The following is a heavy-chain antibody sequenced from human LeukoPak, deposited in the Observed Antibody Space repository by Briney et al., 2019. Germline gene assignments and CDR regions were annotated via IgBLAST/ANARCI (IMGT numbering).Heavy chain of an antibody. CDR2: IYYSGST. CDR3: ARDRRISLGGYDLYYYYGMDG. Sequence: SETLSLTCTVSGGSISSGGYYWSWIRQHPGKGLEWIGYIYYSGSTYYNPSLKSRVTISVDTSKNQFSLKLSSVTAADTAVYYCARDRRISLGGYDLYYYYGMDGWGQGTTVTVSS. J-gene: IGHJ6*02. V-gene: IGHV4-31*03. D-gene: IGHD5-12*01. CDR1: GGSISSGGYY.